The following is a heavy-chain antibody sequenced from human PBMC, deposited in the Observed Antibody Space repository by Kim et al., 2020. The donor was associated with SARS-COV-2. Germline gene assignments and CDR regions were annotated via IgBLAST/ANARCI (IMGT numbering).Heavy chain of an antibody. CDR1: GGSFSGYY. CDR3: ASIRDCSSTSCKTETQPDY. Sequence: SETLSLTCAVYGGSFSGYYWSWIRQPPGKGLEWIGEINHSGSTNYNPSLKSRVTISVDTSKNQFSLKLSSVTAADTAVYYCASIRDCSSTSCKTETQPDYWGQGTLVTVSS. V-gene: IGHV4-34*01. CDR2: INHSGST. J-gene: IGHJ4*02. D-gene: IGHD2-2*01.